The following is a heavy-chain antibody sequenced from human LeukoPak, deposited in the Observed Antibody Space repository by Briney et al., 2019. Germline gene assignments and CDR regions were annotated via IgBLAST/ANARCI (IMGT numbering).Heavy chain of an antibody. Sequence: PSETLSLTCTVSGGSISSYYWSWIRQPPGKGLEWIGYIYYSGSTNYNPSLKSQVTISVDTSKNQFSLKLSSVTAADTAVYYCARHVEMATIIDYWGQGTLVTVSS. J-gene: IGHJ4*02. CDR2: IYYSGST. CDR3: ARHVEMATIIDY. V-gene: IGHV4-59*08. CDR1: GGSISSYY. D-gene: IGHD5-12*01.